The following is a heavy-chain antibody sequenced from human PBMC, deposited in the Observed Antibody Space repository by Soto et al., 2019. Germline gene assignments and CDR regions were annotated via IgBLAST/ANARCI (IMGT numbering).Heavy chain of an antibody. V-gene: IGHV3-74*01. CDR1: GLTFSNYW. CDR3: ASVRMTGAGQWDYYGMDV. Sequence: EVQLVESGGGLVQPGQFLTISCAASGLTFSNYWMHWVRQVPGKGLVWVSLINSDGTSRKYAESVRGRFTISRDNAKNKLSLQMNGLRADDTAVYYCASVRMTGAGQWDYYGMDVWGHGTTVTVSS. D-gene: IGHD6-19*01. CDR2: INSDGTSR. J-gene: IGHJ6*02.